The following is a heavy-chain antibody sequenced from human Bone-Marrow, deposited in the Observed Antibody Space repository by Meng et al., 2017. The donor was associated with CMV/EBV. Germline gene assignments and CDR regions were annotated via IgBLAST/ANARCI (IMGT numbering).Heavy chain of an antibody. Sequence: LSLTCTVSGGSISSSGYFWGWVRQAPGKGLGWVAVIWSDGTTKYYADSVKGRFTISRDDSKSTLYLHMSSLRAEDTAVYYCAKSVDLWSGYLDYWGQGALVTVSS. CDR1: GGSISSSGYF. CDR2: IWSDGTTK. D-gene: IGHD3-3*01. J-gene: IGHJ4*02. V-gene: IGHV3-33*06. CDR3: AKSVDLWSGYLDY.